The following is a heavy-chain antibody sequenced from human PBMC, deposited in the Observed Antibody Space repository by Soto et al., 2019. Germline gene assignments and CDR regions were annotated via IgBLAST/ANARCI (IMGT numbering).Heavy chain of an antibody. CDR3: AKGFIVVVTSIRPDDNFDV. V-gene: IGHV3-23*01. CDR2: ISRSGGTT. Sequence: GGSLRLSCAASGFTFNTYAMNWVRQAPGKGLEWVASISRSGGTTYYADSVKGRFTVSRDTSKNTLFLQMNSLSAEDTAVYYCAKGFIVVVTSIRPDDNFDVWGQGTMVTVSS. CDR1: GFTFNTYA. J-gene: IGHJ3*01. D-gene: IGHD2-21*02.